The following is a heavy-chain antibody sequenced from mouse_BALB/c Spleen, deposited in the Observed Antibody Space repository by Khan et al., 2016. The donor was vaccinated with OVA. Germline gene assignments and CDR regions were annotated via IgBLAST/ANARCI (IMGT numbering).Heavy chain of an antibody. CDR2: ISSGGTT. CDR3: ARDDWFTY. Sequence: EVELVESGGDLVKPGGSLKLSCEASGFTFSTYAMSWVRQTPEKRLEWVASISSGGTTYYPDGVKGRFTISRDNARNILYRQMNSLRSEDTAMFCCARDDWFTYWGQGTLVTVSA. CDR1: GFTFSTYA. V-gene: IGHV5-6-5*01. J-gene: IGHJ3*01.